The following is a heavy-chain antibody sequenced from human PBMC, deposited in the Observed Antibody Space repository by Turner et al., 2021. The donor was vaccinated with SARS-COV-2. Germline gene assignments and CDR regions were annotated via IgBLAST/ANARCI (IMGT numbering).Heavy chain of an antibody. CDR3: ARGYSSGWYHSGAFDI. CDR2: IYSSGST. CDR1: GFTVCSNY. J-gene: IGHJ3*02. Sequence: EVQLVESGGGLIQPGGSLRLSCAASGFTVCSNYMSWVRQAPGKGLEWLSVIYSSGSTYYADSVKGRFTISRDNSKITLYLQMNSLGAEDTAVYYCARGYSSGWYHSGAFDIWGQGTMVTVSS. V-gene: IGHV3-53*01. D-gene: IGHD6-19*01.